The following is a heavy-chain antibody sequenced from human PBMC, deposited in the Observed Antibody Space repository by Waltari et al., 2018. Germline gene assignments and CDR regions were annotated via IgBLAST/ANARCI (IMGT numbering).Heavy chain of an antibody. CDR3: ARALSFWSGYYPYGMDV. J-gene: IGHJ6*02. V-gene: IGHV4-59*01. CDR1: GGSISSYY. D-gene: IGHD3-3*01. Sequence: QVQLQESGPGLVKPSETLSLTCTVSGGSISSYYWSWIRQPPGKGLEWIGYIYYRGSTNYIPSLKSRVTISVDTSKNQFSLKLSSVTAADTAVYYCARALSFWSGYYPYGMDVWGQGTTVTVSS. CDR2: IYYRGST.